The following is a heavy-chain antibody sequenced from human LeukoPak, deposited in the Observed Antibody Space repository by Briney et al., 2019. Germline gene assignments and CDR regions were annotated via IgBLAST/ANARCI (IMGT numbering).Heavy chain of an antibody. D-gene: IGHD2-15*01. V-gene: IGHV1-18*01. CDR3: ARDQRSSCSGGSCYYFDY. J-gene: IGHJ4*02. CDR1: VYTFTSYG. CDR2: ISGYNGDT. Sequence: ASVKVSRKASVYTFTSYGISGVRQAPGQGLGWVGWISGYNGDTNSARKLQGRVTMTTDTSTSTAYMELRTLISDDTAVYYCARDQRSSCSGGSCYYFDYWGQGTLVTVSP.